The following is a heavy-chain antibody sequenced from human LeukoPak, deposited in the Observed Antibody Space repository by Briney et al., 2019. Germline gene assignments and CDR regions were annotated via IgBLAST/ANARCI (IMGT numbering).Heavy chain of an antibody. CDR2: INHSGST. CDR3: ARLHIVVVPAAESLFDY. D-gene: IGHD2-2*01. J-gene: IGHJ4*02. CDR1: GGSISSSSYY. Sequence: SETLSLTCTVSGGSISSSSYYWSWIRQPPGKGLEWIGEINHSGSTNYNPSLKSRVTISVDTSKNQFSLKLSSVTAADTAVYYCARLHIVVVPAAESLFDYWGQGTLVTVSS. V-gene: IGHV4-39*07.